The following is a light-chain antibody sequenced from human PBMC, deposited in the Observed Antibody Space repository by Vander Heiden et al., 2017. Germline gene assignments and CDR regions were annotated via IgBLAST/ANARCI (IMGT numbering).Light chain of an antibody. CDR2: DTY. CDR3: QQYDNFPYT. CDR1: KVIRNC. J-gene: IGKJ2*01. V-gene: IGKV1-33*01. Sequence: DIPMTQSPSSQSASVGDRATITCQASKVIRNCLNWYHQSPGNAPKLLILDTYNLETGVPSRFSGSGRGSVTDYTFTISSLKPEDIATYYCQQYDNFPYTFGQGTKVELK.